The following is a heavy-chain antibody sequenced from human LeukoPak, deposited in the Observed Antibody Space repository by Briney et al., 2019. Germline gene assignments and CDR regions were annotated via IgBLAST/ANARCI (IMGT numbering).Heavy chain of an antibody. V-gene: IGHV1-2*02. CDR2: INPNSGGT. D-gene: IGHD3-9*01. CDR3: ARGILTGYYNEYFDY. CDR1: GYTFTVYY. J-gene: IGHJ4*02. Sequence: ASVKVSCKASGYTFTVYYMHWVRQAPGQGLEWMGWINPNSGGTNYAQKFQGRVTMTRDTSISTAYMELSRLRSDDTAVYYCARGILTGYYNEYFDYWGQGTLVTVSS.